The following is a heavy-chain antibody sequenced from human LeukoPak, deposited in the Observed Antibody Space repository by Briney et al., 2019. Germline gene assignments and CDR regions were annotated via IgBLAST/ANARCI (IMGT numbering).Heavy chain of an antibody. CDR1: GSIFTSYW. J-gene: IGHJ4*02. Sequence: GASLQISCKGSGSIFTSYWIGWVRQLPGKGLEWMGIINPGDSDTRYSPSFQGQVTISADKSISTAYLQWSSLEASDTAMYYCASRRGYGAPFDYWGQGTLVTVSS. V-gene: IGHV5-51*01. CDR2: INPGDSDT. CDR3: ASRRGYGAPFDY. D-gene: IGHD4-17*01.